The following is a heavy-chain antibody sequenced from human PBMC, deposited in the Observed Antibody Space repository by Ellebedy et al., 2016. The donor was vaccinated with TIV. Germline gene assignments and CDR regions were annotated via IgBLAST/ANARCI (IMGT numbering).Heavy chain of an antibody. CDR1: GASVSSNNW. V-gene: IGHV4-4*02. D-gene: IGHD3-9*01. CDR2: VFHTGRT. J-gene: IGHJ6*02. CDR3: ARILTAYYNRYYDGLGV. Sequence: SETLSPTXAVPGASVSSNNWWSWVRQPPGKGLEWIGDVFHTGRTNYSPSLKSRVTISVEKSKNQFSLILSSVTAADTAIYYCARILTAYYNRYYDGLGVWGQGTTVTVSS.